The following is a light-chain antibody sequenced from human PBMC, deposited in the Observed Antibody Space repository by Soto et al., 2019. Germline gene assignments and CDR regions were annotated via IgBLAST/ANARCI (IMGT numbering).Light chain of an antibody. CDR3: SSYTSISTYV. CDR1: SSDVGGYNF. Sequence: QSALTQPASVSGSPGQSITISCTGTSSDVGGYNFVSWYQQHPDKAPKLMMYDVTNRPSGVSNRCSGSKSGNTASLTISGLQAEDESDYYCSSYTSISTYVFGTGTKLTVL. J-gene: IGLJ1*01. V-gene: IGLV2-14*01. CDR2: DVT.